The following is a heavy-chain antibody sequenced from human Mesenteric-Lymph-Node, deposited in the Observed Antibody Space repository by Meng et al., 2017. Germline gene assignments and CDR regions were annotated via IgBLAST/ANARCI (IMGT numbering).Heavy chain of an antibody. V-gene: IGHV4-31*03. CDR3: ARVSSGWDYFDY. CDR2: IYYSGST. Sequence: VRLQVSGPGLVKPSPTLSLTCTVSGGSVSSGGYYWTWICQHPGKGLEWFGHIYYSGSTFYNPSLKRRVIISIDTSKNQFSLNLRSVTAADTAVYYCARVSSGWDYFDYWGQGTLVTVSS. CDR1: GGSVSSGGYY. J-gene: IGHJ4*02. D-gene: IGHD6-19*01.